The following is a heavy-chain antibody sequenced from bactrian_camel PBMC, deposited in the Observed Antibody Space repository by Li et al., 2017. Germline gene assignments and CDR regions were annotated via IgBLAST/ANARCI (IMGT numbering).Heavy chain of an antibody. CDR3: KADKRSRGLLCPVGS. D-gene: IGHD2*01. Sequence: HVQLVESGGGLVQPGESLRLSCAASGFTFSTTTMYWHRQRPGSGVELLGNIDHKGKVAVYTPSVKGRFTISQGAAKNTVYLQMIGLKPEDTAMYNCKADKRSRGLLCPVGSWGQGTQVTVS. CDR1: GFTFSTTT. V-gene: IGHV3S53*01. CDR2: IDHKGKVA. J-gene: IGHJ4*01.